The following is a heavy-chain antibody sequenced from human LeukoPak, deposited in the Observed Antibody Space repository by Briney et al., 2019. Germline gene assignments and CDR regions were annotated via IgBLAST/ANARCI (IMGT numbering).Heavy chain of an antibody. CDR2: IHYSGNT. J-gene: IGHJ4*02. Sequence: SETLSLACTVSGGSTSSSNYYWGWIRQPPGKGLEWIGGIHYSGNTYYNPSLKSRVTISVDTSKNQFSLKLSSVTAADTAVYYCARLGAGPTYYDFWSGYSSFYFDYWGQGTLVTVSS. D-gene: IGHD3-3*01. V-gene: IGHV4-39*01. CDR1: GGSTSSSNYY. CDR3: ARLGAGPTYYDFWSGYSSFYFDY.